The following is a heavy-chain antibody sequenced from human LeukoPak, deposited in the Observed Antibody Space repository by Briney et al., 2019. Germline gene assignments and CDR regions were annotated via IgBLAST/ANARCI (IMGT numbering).Heavy chain of an antibody. Sequence: GGSLRLSCAASGFTFSSYAMHWVRQAPGKGLEWVAVISYDGSNKYYADSVKGRFTISRDNSKNTPYLQMNSLRAEDTAVYYCARGSLAAAGNYYFDYWGQGTLVTVSS. J-gene: IGHJ4*02. CDR3: ARGSLAAAGNYYFDY. V-gene: IGHV3-30*01. CDR2: ISYDGSNK. D-gene: IGHD6-13*01. CDR1: GFTFSSYA.